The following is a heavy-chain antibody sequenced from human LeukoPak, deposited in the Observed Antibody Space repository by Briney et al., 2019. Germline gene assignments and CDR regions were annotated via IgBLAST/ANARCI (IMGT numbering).Heavy chain of an antibody. CDR2: IYYSGST. CDR3: ARCVDYGDYVGSFDY. J-gene: IGHJ4*02. V-gene: IGHV4-34*09. Sequence: SETLSLTCAVYGGSFSGYYWSWIRQPPGKGLEWIGYIYYSGSTYYNPSLKSRVTISVDTSKNQFSLKLSSVTAANTAVYYCARCVDYGDYVGSFDYWGQGTLVTVSS. D-gene: IGHD4-17*01. CDR1: GGSFSGYY.